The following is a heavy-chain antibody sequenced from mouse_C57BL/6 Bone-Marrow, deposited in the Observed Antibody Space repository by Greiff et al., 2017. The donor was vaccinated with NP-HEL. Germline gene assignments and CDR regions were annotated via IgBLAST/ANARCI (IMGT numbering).Heavy chain of an antibody. J-gene: IGHJ2*01. D-gene: IGHD1-1*01. V-gene: IGHV1-76*01. Sequence: QVQLKQSGAELVRPGASVKLSCKASGYTFTDYYINWVKQRPGQGLEWIARIYPGSGNTYYNEKFKGKATLTAEKSSSTAYMQLSSLTSEDSAVYFCARSLYYYGSSLYFDDWGQGTTLTVSS. CDR3: ARSLYYYGSSLYFDD. CDR2: IYPGSGNT. CDR1: GYTFTDYY.